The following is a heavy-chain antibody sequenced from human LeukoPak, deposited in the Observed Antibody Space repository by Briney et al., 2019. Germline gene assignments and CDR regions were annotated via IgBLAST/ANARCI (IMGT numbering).Heavy chain of an antibody. Sequence: SVKVSCKASGGTFSSYAISWVRQAPGQGLEWMGGIIPIFGTANYAQKFQGRVTITTDESTSTAYMELSSLRSEDTAVYYCARGTVAGPPPDNWAQGTLVTVSS. CDR1: GGTFSSYA. CDR3: ARGTVAGPPPDN. J-gene: IGHJ4*02. D-gene: IGHD6-19*01. V-gene: IGHV1-69*05. CDR2: IIPIFGTA.